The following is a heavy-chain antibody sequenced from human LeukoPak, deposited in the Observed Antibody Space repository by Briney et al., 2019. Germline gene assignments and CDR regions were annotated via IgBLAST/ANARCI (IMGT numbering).Heavy chain of an antibody. CDR3: ARAQRGWYYFGMDV. V-gene: IGHV3-13*01. D-gene: IGHD2/OR15-2a*01. CDR1: GFTFSSYD. Sequence: GGSLRLSCAASGFTFSSYDMHWVRQAAGKGLEWVAAIGSSAATYYPGSVKGRFTISRENAKNSMYLQMNSLRAGDTAVYYCARAQRGWYYFGMDVWGQGTTVTVSS. CDR2: IGSSAAT. J-gene: IGHJ6*02.